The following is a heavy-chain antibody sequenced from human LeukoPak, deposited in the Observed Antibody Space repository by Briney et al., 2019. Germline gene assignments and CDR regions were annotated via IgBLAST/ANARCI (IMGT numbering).Heavy chain of an antibody. CDR3: ARDLVVVVAATPSSYYYYGMDG. CDR1: GYTFTSYY. D-gene: IGHD2-15*01. J-gene: IGHJ6*02. V-gene: IGHV1-46*01. CDR2: INPSGGST. Sequence: ASVKVSCKASGYTFTSYYMHCVRHAPGQGLEWMGIINPSGGSTSYAQKFQGRVTMTRDTSTSTVYMELSSLRSEDTAVYYGARDLVVVVAATPSSYYYYGMDGWGQGTTVTVSS.